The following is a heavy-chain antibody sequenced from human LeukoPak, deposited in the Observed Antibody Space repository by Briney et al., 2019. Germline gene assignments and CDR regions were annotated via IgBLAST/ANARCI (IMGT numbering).Heavy chain of an antibody. CDR1: GGSISSYY. CDR3: ARFKATYYYYYGMDV. CDR2: IYYSGST. V-gene: IGHV4-59*01. Sequence: SETLSLTCTVSGGSISSYYWSWIRQPPGKGLEWIGYIYYSGSTNYDPSLKSRVTISVDTSKNQFSLKLSSVTAADTAVYYCARFKATYYYYYGMDVWGQGTTVTVSS. J-gene: IGHJ6*02.